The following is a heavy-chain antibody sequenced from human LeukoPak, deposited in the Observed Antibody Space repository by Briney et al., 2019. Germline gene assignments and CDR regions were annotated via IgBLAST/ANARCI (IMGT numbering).Heavy chain of an antibody. J-gene: IGHJ5*01. Sequence: QPGGSLRLSCAASGFYFANYAMSWVRQAPGKGLGWVSAISGSGGSTYYADSVKGRFTISRDNSKNTLYLQMNSLRAEDTAVYYCARRYDILTGSPFDSWGQGTLVTVSA. CDR3: ARRYDILTGSPFDS. CDR1: GFYFANYA. CDR2: ISGSGGST. D-gene: IGHD3-9*01. V-gene: IGHV3-23*01.